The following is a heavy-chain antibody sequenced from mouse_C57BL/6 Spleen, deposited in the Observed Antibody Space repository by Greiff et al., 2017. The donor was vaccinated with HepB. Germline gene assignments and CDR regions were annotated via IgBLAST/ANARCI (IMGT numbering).Heavy chain of an antibody. D-gene: IGHD2-4*01. V-gene: IGHV1-81*01. CDR3: ARDYDVAY. Sequence: VKLQESGAELARPGASVKLSCKASGYTFTSYGISWVKQRTGQGLEWIGEIYPRSGNTYYNEKFKGKATLTADKSSSTAYMELRSLTSEDSAVYFCARDYDVAYWGQGTLVTVSA. CDR1: GYTFTSYG. J-gene: IGHJ3*01. CDR2: IYPRSGNT.